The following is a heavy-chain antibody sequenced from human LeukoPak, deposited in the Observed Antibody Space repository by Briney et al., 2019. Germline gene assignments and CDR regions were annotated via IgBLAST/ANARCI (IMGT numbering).Heavy chain of an antibody. J-gene: IGHJ4*02. Sequence: PGASLRLSCVASGISFNDYSMNWVRQAPGKGLAWVAVISHDGNKIYYADSVKGRFTVSRDNSEKTLNLQMNTLRAEDTAVYYCARIGFGYSFGQGFDYWGQGTLVSVSS. V-gene: IGHV3-30-3*01. CDR3: ARIGFGYSFGQGFDY. CDR2: ISHDGNKI. CDR1: GISFNDYS. D-gene: IGHD5-18*01.